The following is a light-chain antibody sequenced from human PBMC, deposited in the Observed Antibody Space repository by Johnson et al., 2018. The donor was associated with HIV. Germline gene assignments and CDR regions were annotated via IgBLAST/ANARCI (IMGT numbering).Light chain of an antibody. Sequence: QSVLTQPPSASQTPGQRVTISCSGSSSNIGSNTVNWYQQLPGTAPKLLIYDNNQRPSGVPDRFSGSKSGTSASLAISGLQSEDEADYYCAAWDDSLNGFYVFGTGNKVTVL. CDR2: DNN. CDR3: AAWDDSLNGFYV. V-gene: IGLV1-44*01. J-gene: IGLJ1*01. CDR1: SSNIGSNT.